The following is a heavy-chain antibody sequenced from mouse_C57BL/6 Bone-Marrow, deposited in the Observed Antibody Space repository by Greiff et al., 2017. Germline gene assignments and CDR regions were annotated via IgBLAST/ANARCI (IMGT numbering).Heavy chain of an antibody. V-gene: IGHV1-81*01. CDR1: GYTFTSYG. CDR2: IYPRSGNT. Sequence: VQLQQSGAELARPGASVKLSCKASGYTFTSYGISWVKQRTGQGLEWIGEIYPRSGNTYYNEKFKGKATLTADKSSSTAYMELRSLTSEDSAVYYCANYYGLRFDVWGTGTTVTVSS. J-gene: IGHJ1*03. CDR3: ANYYGLRFDV. D-gene: IGHD1-1*01.